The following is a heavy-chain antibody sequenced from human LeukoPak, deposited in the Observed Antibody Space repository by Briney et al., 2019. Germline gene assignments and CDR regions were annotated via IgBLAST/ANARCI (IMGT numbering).Heavy chain of an antibody. CDR2: IYYSGST. Sequence: SETLSLTCAVYGGSFSGYYWSWIRQPPGKGLEWIGYIYYSGSTNYNPSLKSRVTISVDTSKNQFSLRLSSVTAADTAVYYCARSYCGYDLGGYYYYGMDVWGQGTTVTVSS. CDR1: GGSFSGYY. CDR3: ARSYCGYDLGGYYYYGMDV. V-gene: IGHV4-59*01. D-gene: IGHD5-12*01. J-gene: IGHJ6*02.